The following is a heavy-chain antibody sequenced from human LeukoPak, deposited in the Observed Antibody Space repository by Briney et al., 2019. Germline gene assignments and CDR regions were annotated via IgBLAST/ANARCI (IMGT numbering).Heavy chain of an antibody. V-gene: IGHV1-18*01. CDR1: GYTFTSYG. CDR3: ARDGGRGSVVSGYYYYYYMDV. D-gene: IGHD3-10*01. Sequence: ASVKVSCKASGYTFTSYGISWVRQAPGQGLEWMGWISAYNGNTNYAQKLQGRVTMTTDTSTSTAYMELSSLRSEDTAVYYCARDGGRGSVVSGYYYYYYMDVWGKGTTVTVSS. J-gene: IGHJ6*03. CDR2: ISAYNGNT.